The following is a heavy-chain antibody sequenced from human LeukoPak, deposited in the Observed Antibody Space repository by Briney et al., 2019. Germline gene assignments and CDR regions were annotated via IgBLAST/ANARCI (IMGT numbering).Heavy chain of an antibody. CDR2: IYYSGST. J-gene: IGHJ5*02. D-gene: IGHD3-3*01. CDR3: ARIIRSGYYVFWFDP. V-gene: IGHV4-39*07. CDR1: GGSISSSSYY. Sequence: SETLSLTCTVSGGSISSSSYYWGWIRQPPGKGLEWIGSIYYSGSTYYSPSLKGRITISVDTSKNQFSLKLSSVTAADTAVYYCARIIRSGYYVFWFDPWGQGTLVTVSS.